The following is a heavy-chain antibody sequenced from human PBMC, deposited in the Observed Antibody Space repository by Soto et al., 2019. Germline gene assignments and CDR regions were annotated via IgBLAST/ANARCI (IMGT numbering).Heavy chain of an antibody. D-gene: IGHD3-22*01. CDR3: AREMIVVDKNWFDP. J-gene: IGHJ5*02. Sequence: PGGSLRLSCAASGFTFSDYYMSWIRQAPGKGLEWISYISSSSTYTNYADSVKGRFTISRDNAKNSLYLQMNSLRAEDTAVYYCAREMIVVDKNWFDPWGQGTLVTVSS. CDR2: ISSSSTYT. V-gene: IGHV3-11*06. CDR1: GFTFSDYY.